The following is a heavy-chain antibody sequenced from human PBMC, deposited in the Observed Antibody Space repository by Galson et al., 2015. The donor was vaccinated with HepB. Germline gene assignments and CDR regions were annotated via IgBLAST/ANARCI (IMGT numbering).Heavy chain of an antibody. J-gene: IGHJ4*02. CDR1: GFTFSSGV. V-gene: IGHV3-23*01. CDR3: AKGSGYSSAYCSTGFDY. CDR2: ISGSGDNT. D-gene: IGHD3-22*01. Sequence: SLRLSCAASGFTFSSGVMSWVRQAPGKGLEWVSSISGSGDNTHYADSVKGRFTISRDNSKNTLSLQMNSLRVEDTAVYYCAKGSGYSSAYCSTGFDYWGQGTQVTVSS.